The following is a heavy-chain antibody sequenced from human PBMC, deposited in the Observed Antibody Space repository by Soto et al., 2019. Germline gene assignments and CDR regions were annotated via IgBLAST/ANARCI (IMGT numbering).Heavy chain of an antibody. D-gene: IGHD3-16*01. CDR1: GGSFSGYY. Sequence: KPSETLSLTCAVYGGSFSGYYWSWIRQPPGKGLEWIGEINHSGSTNYNPSLKSRVTISVDTSKNQFSLKLSSVTAADTAVYYCASSGGYYDYVWGSYHRRAFDIWGQGTMVTVSS. CDR3: ASSGGYYDYVWGSYHRRAFDI. J-gene: IGHJ3*02. CDR2: INHSGST. V-gene: IGHV4-34*01.